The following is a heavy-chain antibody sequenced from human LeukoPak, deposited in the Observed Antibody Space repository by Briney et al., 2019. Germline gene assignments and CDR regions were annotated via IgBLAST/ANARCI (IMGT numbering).Heavy chain of an antibody. J-gene: IGHJ6*02. Sequence: GGSLRLSCAASGFTLSDYYMSWIRQAPGKGLEWISYIGGSSSHTDYADSVKGRFTVSRDNAKNALYLQMSSLRDEDTAVYYCARDGKSVAGAIYYYGIDVWGQGTTVTVSS. CDR3: ARDGKSVAGAIYYYGIDV. V-gene: IGHV3-11*05. CDR1: GFTLSDYY. D-gene: IGHD6-19*01. CDR2: IGGSSSHT.